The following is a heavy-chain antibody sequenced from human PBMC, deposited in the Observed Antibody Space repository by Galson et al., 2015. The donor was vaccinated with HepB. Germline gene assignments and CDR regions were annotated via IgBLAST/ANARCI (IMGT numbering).Heavy chain of an antibody. CDR1: GFTFGDSD. CDR3: AKVSLDL. Sequence: SLRLSCAGSGFTFGDSDISWFRQAPGKGLEWVGFIRRKFYSGTTEYVDSVKGRFTISRDDSKDVAFLQMNSLKVEDTAVYYCAKVSLDLWGQGTLVTVSS. V-gene: IGHV3-49*03. CDR2: IRRKFYSGTT. J-gene: IGHJ5*02.